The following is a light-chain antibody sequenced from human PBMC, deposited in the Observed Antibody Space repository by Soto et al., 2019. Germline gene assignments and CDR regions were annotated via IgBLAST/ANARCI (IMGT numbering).Light chain of an antibody. CDR2: GAS. CDR1: QSVGSL. J-gene: IGKJ2*01. CDR3: QQYNNWPPYT. Sequence: EIVLTQSPATLSVSPGEGATLSCRASQSVGSLLAWYQQKPGQPPRLLIYGASTRATGIPARFSGSGSGTEFTLTISSLHSEDYAVYYCQQYNNWPPYTFRQGTKVDIK. V-gene: IGKV3D-15*01.